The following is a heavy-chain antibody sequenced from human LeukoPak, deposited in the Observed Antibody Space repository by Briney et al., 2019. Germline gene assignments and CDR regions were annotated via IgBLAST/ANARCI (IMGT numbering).Heavy chain of an antibody. V-gene: IGHV3-21*01. CDR2: ISSSSSYI. CDR3: ARVYSSGWPFDY. D-gene: IGHD6-19*01. J-gene: IGHJ4*02. CDR1: GFTFSSYS. Sequence: PGGSLRLSCAASGFTFSSYSMNWVRQAPGKGLEWVSSISSSSSYIYYADSVKGRFTISRDNAKNTLYLQMNSLRAEDTAVYYCARVYSSGWPFDYWGQGTLVTVSS.